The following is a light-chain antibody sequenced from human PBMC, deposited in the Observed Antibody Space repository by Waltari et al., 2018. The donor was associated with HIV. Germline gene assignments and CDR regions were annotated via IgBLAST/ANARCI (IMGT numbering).Light chain of an antibody. CDR3: SSYRTNNTIV. V-gene: IGLV2-18*02. Sequence: QSALTQPPSVSASPGQSVTISCTGTSSDVGTYNRVSWYLQPPGTAPRIIIYEVKKRPSGVPERFSGSKSGNTASLTISGLQAEDEADYYCSSYRTNNTIVFGTGTKVTVL. CDR1: SSDVGTYNR. J-gene: IGLJ1*01. CDR2: EVK.